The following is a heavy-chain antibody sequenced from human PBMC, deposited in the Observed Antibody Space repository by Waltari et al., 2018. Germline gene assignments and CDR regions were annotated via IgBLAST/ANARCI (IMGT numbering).Heavy chain of an antibody. CDR3: VRERLHSYGWGPFEI. CDR1: TYAFPSYW. D-gene: IGHD5-18*01. V-gene: IGHV5-51*01. J-gene: IGHJ3*02. Sequence: EVQLVQSGGEVKKPGESLKISCEGSTYAFPSYWIGWVRQRPGKGLECMVIMYPGDSTVRYSPSFQGQVTISADKSIYTTYLQWSSLRASDTAIYYCVRERLHSYGWGPFEIWGQGTMVTVSS. CDR2: MYPGDSTV.